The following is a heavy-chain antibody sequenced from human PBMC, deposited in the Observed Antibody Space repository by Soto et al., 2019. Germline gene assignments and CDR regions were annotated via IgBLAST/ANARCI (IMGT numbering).Heavy chain of an antibody. V-gene: IGHV4-59*01. CDR2: IYYSGST. D-gene: IGHD3-22*01. Sequence: KPSETLSLTCTVSGGSISSYYWSWIRQPPGKGLEWIGYIYYSGSTNYNPSLKSRVTISVDTSKNQFSLKLSSVTAADTAVYYCARAYYDSSGYYLFDYWGQGTLVTVSS. CDR3: ARAYYDSSGYYLFDY. J-gene: IGHJ4*02. CDR1: GGSISSYY.